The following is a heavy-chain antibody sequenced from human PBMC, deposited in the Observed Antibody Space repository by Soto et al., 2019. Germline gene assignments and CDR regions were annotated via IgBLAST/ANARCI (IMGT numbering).Heavy chain of an antibody. CDR1: GFTFSSYG. J-gene: IGHJ6*02. CDR2: ISYDGRNK. D-gene: IGHD6-13*01. Sequence: QVQLVESGGGVVQPGRSLRLSCAASGFTFSSYGMHWVRQAPGKGLEWVAVISYDGRNKYYADSVKGRFTISRDNSKKPLYLQMNSLRAEVTAVYYCAKDQRYSSSWYPGNSYYYGMDVWGQGTTVTVSS. V-gene: IGHV3-30*18. CDR3: AKDQRYSSSWYPGNSYYYGMDV.